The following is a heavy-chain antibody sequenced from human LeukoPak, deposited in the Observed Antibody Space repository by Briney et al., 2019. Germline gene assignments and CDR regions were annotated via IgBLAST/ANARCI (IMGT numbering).Heavy chain of an antibody. CDR3: ARPDIVVVPALRYFDWPINAFDI. V-gene: IGHV1-18*01. J-gene: IGHJ3*02. Sequence: ASVTVSCKASGYTFTSYGISWVRQAPGQGLEWMGWISAYNGNTNYAQKFQGRVTITADESTSTAYMELSSLRSEDTAVYYCARPDIVVVPALRYFDWPINAFDIWGQGTMVTVSS. CDR1: GYTFTSYG. D-gene: IGHD2-2*01. CDR2: ISAYNGNT.